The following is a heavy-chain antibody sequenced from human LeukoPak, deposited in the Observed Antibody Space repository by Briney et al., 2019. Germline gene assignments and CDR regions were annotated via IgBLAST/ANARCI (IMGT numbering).Heavy chain of an antibody. D-gene: IGHD5-12*01. CDR2: ISGSGRTI. CDR3: ASPQTSGYAFGY. CDR1: GFTFSSYE. V-gene: IGHV3-48*03. J-gene: IGHJ4*02. Sequence: GGSLRLSCAASGFTFSSYEMIWVRQAPGKGLECVSYISGSGRTIYYADSVKGRFTISRDNAKNSLYLQMCSLRAGDTAAYYCASPQTSGYAFGYWGQGTLVTVSS.